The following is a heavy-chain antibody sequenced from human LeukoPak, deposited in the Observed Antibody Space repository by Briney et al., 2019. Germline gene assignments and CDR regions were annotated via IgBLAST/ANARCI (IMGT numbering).Heavy chain of an antibody. CDR1: GYSFTSNY. V-gene: IGHV1-46*01. J-gene: IGHJ4*02. CDR2: IYPRDGST. CDR3: ARDQEGFDY. Sequence: ASVKVSCKASGYSFTSNYIHWVRQAPGQGLEWMGMIYPRDGSTSYAQRFQDRVTVTRDTSTSTVHMELSGLRSEDTAVYYCARDQEGFDYWGQGTQVTVSS.